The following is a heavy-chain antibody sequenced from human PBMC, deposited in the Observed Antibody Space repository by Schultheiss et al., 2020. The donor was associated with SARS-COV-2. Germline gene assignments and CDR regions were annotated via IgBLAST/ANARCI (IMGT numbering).Heavy chain of an antibody. J-gene: IGHJ5*02. CDR1: GGSFSGYY. V-gene: IGHV4-34*01. CDR2: IYTSGST. CDR3: ARGYTELRIWFDP. D-gene: IGHD1-7*01. Sequence: SETLSLTCAVYGGSFSGYYWSWIRQPPGKGLEWIGRIYTSGSTNYNPSLKSRVTISVDTSKNQFSLKLSSVTAADTAVYYCARGYTELRIWFDPWGQGTLVTVSS.